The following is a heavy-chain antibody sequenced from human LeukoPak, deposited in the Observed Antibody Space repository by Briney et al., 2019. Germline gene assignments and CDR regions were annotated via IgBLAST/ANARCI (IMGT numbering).Heavy chain of an antibody. CDR1: GGTFSSYG. CDR3: ARDGPGSGKTYFDY. V-gene: IGHV1-18*01. Sequence: ASVKVSCKASGGTFSSYGISWVRQAPGQGLEWMGWISAYNGNTNYAQKFQGRVTMTRDTSISTAYMELSRLSSDDTAVYYCARDGPGSGKTYFDYWGQGTLVTVSS. J-gene: IGHJ4*02. CDR2: ISAYNGNT. D-gene: IGHD3-10*01.